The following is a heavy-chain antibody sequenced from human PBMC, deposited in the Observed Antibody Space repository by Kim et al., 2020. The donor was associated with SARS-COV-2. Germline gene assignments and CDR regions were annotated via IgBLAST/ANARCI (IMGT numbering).Heavy chain of an antibody. J-gene: IGHJ3*02. CDR1: GFTFDDYA. V-gene: IGHV3-9*01. D-gene: IGHD3-22*01. Sequence: GGSLRLSCAASGFTFDDYAMHWVRQAPGKGLEWVSGISWNSGSIGYADSVKGRFTISRDNAKNSLYLQMNSLRAEDTALYYCAKALETPVVPRDDAFDIWGQGTMVTVSS. CDR2: ISWNSGSI. CDR3: AKALETPVVPRDDAFDI.